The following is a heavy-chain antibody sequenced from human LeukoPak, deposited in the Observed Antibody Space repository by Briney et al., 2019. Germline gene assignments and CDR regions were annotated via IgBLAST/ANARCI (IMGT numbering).Heavy chain of an antibody. J-gene: IGHJ4*02. CDR1: GGSISSYY. D-gene: IGHD6-13*01. Sequence: SETLSLTCTVSGGSISSYYWSWVRQPAGKGLEWIGRIYTSGNTDYNPSLKGRVTMSVDTSKNQFSLNLSSVTAADTAVYYCARGRGSSWYYFDYWGQGTLVTVSS. V-gene: IGHV4-4*07. CDR3: ARGRGSSWYYFDY. CDR2: IYTSGNT.